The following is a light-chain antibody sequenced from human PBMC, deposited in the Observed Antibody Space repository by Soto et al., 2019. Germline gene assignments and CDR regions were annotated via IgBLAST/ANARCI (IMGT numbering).Light chain of an antibody. J-gene: IGLJ1*01. V-gene: IGLV2-8*01. CDR2: EVV. Sequence: QAVVTQPPSASGSPGQSVTISCTGTKSDIGVYDFVSWYQHHPGKAPRLIIYEVVQRPSGVPDRFSGSKSGNTASLTVSGLQAADEADYYCVSFTSSTTYVFGSGTKVTVL. CDR3: VSFTSSTTYV. CDR1: KSDIGVYDF.